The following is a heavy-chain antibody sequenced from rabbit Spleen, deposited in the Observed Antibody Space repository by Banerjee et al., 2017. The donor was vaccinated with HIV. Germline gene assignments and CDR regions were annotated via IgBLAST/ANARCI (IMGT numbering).Heavy chain of an antibody. CDR2: INAVTGKA. CDR1: GFSFSNKA. CDR3: ARDGAGGSYFAL. D-gene: IGHD8-1*01. J-gene: IGHJ4*01. Sequence: QEQLVESGGGLVKPEGSLTLTCKASGFSFSNKAVMCWVRQAPGKGLEWIACINAVTGKAVYANWVYGRFSISRENAQNTVFLQMTSLTAADTATYFCARDGAGGSYFALWGPGTLVTVS. V-gene: IGHV1S47*01.